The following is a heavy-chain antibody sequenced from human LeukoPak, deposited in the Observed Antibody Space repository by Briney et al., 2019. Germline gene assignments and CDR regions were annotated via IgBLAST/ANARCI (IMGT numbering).Heavy chain of an antibody. CDR2: IIPILGIA. CDR1: GGTFSSYT. D-gene: IGHD3-16*01. CDR3: ARDPTGLIYDYVWGSGFDY. Sequence: SVKVSCKASGGTFSSYTISWVRQVPGQGLEWMGRIIPILGIANYAQKFQGRVTITADKSTSTAYMELSSLRSEDTAVYYCARDPTGLIYDYVWGSGFDYWGQGTLVTVSS. V-gene: IGHV1-69*04. J-gene: IGHJ4*02.